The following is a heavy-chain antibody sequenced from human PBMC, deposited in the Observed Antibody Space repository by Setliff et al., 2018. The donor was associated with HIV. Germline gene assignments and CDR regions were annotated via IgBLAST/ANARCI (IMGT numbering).Heavy chain of an antibody. J-gene: IGHJ6*02. CDR3: TRAIAAAPLGWYYGMDV. V-gene: IGHV3-15*01. CDR1: GLLFTNAW. CDR2: IKTKTDGGTT. Sequence: GGSLRLSCAASGLLFTNAWMSWVRQAPGKGLEWVGRIKTKTDGGTTDYAAPVKGRFTISRDDSKKMLYLQMNSLKTEDTAVYYCTRAIAAAPLGWYYGMDVWGQGTTVTVSS. D-gene: IGHD6-13*01.